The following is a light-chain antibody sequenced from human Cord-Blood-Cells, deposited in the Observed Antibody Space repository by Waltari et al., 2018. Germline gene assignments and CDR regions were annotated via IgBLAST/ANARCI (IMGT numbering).Light chain of an antibody. CDR2: DAS. V-gene: IGKV3-11*01. J-gene: IGKJ5*01. Sequence: EIVLTQSPATLPLSPGDRATLSCRACQSVSSYLAWYQHKPGQDPRLLIYDASNRAAGIPARFSGSGSGTDFTLTISSLEPEDFAVYYCQQRSNWPPTFGQGTRLEIK. CDR1: QSVSSY. CDR3: QQRSNWPPT.